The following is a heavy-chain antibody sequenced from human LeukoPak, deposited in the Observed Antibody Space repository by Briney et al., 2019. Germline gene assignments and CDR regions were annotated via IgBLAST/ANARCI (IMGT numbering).Heavy chain of an antibody. Sequence: GASVKVSCKASGYTFTGYYMHWVRQAPGQGVEWMGWINPNSGGTNYAQKFQGRVTMTRDTPISTAYMELSRLRSDDTAVYYCARARWSGAFDIWGQGTMVTVSS. V-gene: IGHV1-2*02. CDR2: INPNSGGT. CDR1: GYTFTGYY. D-gene: IGHD3-10*02. J-gene: IGHJ3*02. CDR3: ARARWSGAFDI.